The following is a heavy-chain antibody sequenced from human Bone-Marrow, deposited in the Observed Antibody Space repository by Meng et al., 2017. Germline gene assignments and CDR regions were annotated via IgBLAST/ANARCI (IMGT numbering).Heavy chain of an antibody. CDR3: ASWIYSCGWQ. J-gene: IGHJ4*02. CDR1: GGPISSIDW. V-gene: IGHV4/OR15-8*02. D-gene: IGHD6-19*01. CDR2: IYHGGDT. Sequence: SETLSPPCVLPGGPISSIDWWSWVRQPPGKGLEWSREIYHGGDTYYNPCLKNRVTIAIDKSKHQFSRKLSSVTAADTAVYYCASWIYSCGWQWGQGALVTVSS.